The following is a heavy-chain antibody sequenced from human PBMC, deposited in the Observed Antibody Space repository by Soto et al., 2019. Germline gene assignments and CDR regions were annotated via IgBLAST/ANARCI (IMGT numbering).Heavy chain of an antibody. V-gene: IGHV5-51*01. Sequence: EVQLVQSGAEVKKPGESLKISCKGSGYSFTSYWIGWVRQMPGKGLEWMGIIYPGDSDTRYSPSFQGQVTISADKSIRTAYRQWSSRKASDTAMYYCAGGGVRGVITRTRDYYGMDVWGQGTTVTVSS. CDR2: IYPGDSDT. D-gene: IGHD3-10*01. CDR1: GYSFTSYW. J-gene: IGHJ6*02. CDR3: AGGGVRGVITRTRDYYGMDV.